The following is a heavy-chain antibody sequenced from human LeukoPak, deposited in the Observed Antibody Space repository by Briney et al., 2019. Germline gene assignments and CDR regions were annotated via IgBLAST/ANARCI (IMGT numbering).Heavy chain of an antibody. J-gene: IGHJ4*02. V-gene: IGHV1-46*01. CDR1: GYTFTSYY. CDR2: INPSGGST. Sequence: ASVKVSCKASGYTFTSYYMHWVRQAPGQGLEWMGIINPSGGSTSYAQKFQGRVTMTRDMSTSTVYMELSSLRSGDTAVYYCARRAYDYVWGSYRYARPFDYWGQGTLVTVSS. D-gene: IGHD3-16*02. CDR3: ARRAYDYVWGSYRYARPFDY.